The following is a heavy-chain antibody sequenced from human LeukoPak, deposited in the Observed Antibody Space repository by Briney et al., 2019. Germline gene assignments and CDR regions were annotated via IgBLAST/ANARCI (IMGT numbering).Heavy chain of an antibody. Sequence: ASVKVSCKASGYTFTSYGISWVRQAPGQGLEWMGWISAYNGNTNYAQKLQGRVTMTTDTSTSTAYMELRSLRSDDTAVYYCARDLDRGYSGYDLDYWGQGTLVTVSS. V-gene: IGHV1-18*01. CDR1: GYTFTSYG. D-gene: IGHD5-12*01. CDR2: ISAYNGNT. CDR3: ARDLDRGYSGYDLDY. J-gene: IGHJ4*02.